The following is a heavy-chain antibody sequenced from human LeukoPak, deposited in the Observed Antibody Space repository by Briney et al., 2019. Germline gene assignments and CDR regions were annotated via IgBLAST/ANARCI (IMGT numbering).Heavy chain of an antibody. CDR1: GFTVSSNY. CDR2: INSDGSST. V-gene: IGHV3-74*01. J-gene: IGHJ6*02. D-gene: IGHD5-18*01. Sequence: GGSLRLSCAASGFTVSSNYMSWVRQAPGKGLVWVSRINSDGSSTSYADSVKGRFTISRDNAKNTLYLQMNSLRAEDTAVYYRAREPVVDTAMSFYGMDVWGQGTTVTVSS. CDR3: AREPVVDTAMSFYGMDV.